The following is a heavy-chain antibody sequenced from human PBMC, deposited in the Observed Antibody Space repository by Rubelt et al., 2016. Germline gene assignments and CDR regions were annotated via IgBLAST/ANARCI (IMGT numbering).Heavy chain of an antibody. D-gene: IGHD2-2*02. V-gene: IGHV4-59*13. CDR3: ARVVVVPAAIRGYYYMDV. CDR2: IYYSGST. Sequence: GKGLEWIGYIYYSGSTNYNPSLKSRVTISVDTSKNQFSLKLSSVIAADTAVYYCARVVVVPAAIRGYYYMDVWGKGTTVTASS. J-gene: IGHJ6*03.